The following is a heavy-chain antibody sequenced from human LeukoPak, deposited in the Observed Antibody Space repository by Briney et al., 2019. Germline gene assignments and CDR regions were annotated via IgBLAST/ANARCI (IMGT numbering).Heavy chain of an antibody. CDR1: GFTFSSYA. CDR3: AKDTYSYGYYFDY. V-gene: IGHV3-23*01. D-gene: IGHD5-18*01. J-gene: IGHJ4*02. Sequence: GGSLRLSCAASGFTFSSYAMSWVRQAPGKGLEWVSAISGSGGSTYYADSVKGRFTISRDNSKNTLYLQMNSPRAEDTAVYYCAKDTYSYGYYFDYWGQGTLVTVSS. CDR2: ISGSGGST.